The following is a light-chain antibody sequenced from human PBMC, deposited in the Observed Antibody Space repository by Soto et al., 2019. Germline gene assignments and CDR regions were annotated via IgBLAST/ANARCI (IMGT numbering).Light chain of an antibody. Sequence: EIVLTQSPGTLSLSPGERATLSCRASQSVSDNYLAWYQRKPGQAPRLLIYGASSRASGIPDRFSGSGSGPDFTLTISRLEPEDFAVYYCRQYGFSLRTFGQGSKVEV. CDR2: GAS. J-gene: IGKJ1*01. CDR1: QSVSDNY. CDR3: RQYGFSLRT. V-gene: IGKV3-20*01.